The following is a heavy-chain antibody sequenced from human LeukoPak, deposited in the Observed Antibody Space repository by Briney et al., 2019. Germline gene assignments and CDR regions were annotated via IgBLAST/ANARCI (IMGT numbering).Heavy chain of an antibody. CDR3: ARLASYGFIDY. D-gene: IGHD5-18*01. Sequence: PSETLSLTCTVSGVSISSNVHYWGWIRQPPGKGLEWIGSIYHSGTTYYNTSLQSRVTISVDTSMSHFSLRLSSVTAADTAVYFCARLASYGFIDYWGQGTLVTVSS. CDR1: GVSISSNVHY. J-gene: IGHJ4*02. V-gene: IGHV4-39*02. CDR2: IYHSGTT.